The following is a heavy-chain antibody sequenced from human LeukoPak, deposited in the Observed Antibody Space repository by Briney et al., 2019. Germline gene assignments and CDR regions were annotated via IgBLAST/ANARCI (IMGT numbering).Heavy chain of an antibody. V-gene: IGHV3-7*01. CDR3: ARVPAALYYYYYMDV. CDR1: GFTFSNYY. Sequence: GGSLRLSCAASGFTFSNYYMSWVRQAPGKGLEWVASIKEDGSEKDYVESVRGRFTISRDNAQNSLYLQMNRLRGEDTAVYYCARVPAALYYYYYMDVWGKGTTVTVSS. CDR2: IKEDGSEK. J-gene: IGHJ6*03. D-gene: IGHD2-2*01.